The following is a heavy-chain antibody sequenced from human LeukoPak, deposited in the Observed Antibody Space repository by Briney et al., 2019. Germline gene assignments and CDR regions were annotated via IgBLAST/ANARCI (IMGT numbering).Heavy chain of an antibody. CDR3: AKYQDIVVVVAATPIDY. V-gene: IGHV3-23*01. Sequence: PGGSLRLSCAAPGFTFSSYAMSWVRQAPGKGLEWVSAISGSGGSTYYADSVKGRFTISRDNSKNTLYLQMNSLRAEDTAVYYCAKYQDIVVVVAATPIDYWGQGTLVTVSS. CDR2: ISGSGGST. J-gene: IGHJ4*02. D-gene: IGHD2-15*01. CDR1: GFTFSSYA.